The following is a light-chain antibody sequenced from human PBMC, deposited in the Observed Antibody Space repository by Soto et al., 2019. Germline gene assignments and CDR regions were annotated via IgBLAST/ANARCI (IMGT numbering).Light chain of an antibody. Sequence: EIVLTQSPGTLSLSPGERATLSCRASLSVDSDLAWYQLRPGQAPRLLIYGASTRATGISARFTGSGSGTEFTLTISSLQAEDFALYFCRQYTNWPLTFGGGTKVEI. CDR2: GAS. CDR3: RQYTNWPLT. V-gene: IGKV3-15*01. CDR1: LSVDSD. J-gene: IGKJ4*01.